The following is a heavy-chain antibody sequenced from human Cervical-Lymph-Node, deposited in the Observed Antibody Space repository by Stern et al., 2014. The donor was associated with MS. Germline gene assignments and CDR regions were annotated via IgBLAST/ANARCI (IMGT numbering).Heavy chain of an antibody. V-gene: IGHV2-5*02. Sequence: QVTLRESGPTLVKPTQTLPLTCTFSGFSFSTSGVGVGWIRQPPGKALEWLALLYWDDDEHYSPSLKSRLTITKDTSKNQVVLTMTNMDPVDTATYYCAHGPSDYDSAGYYYGFDYWGQGTLVTDS. J-gene: IGHJ4*02. D-gene: IGHD3-22*01. CDR1: GFSFSTSGVG. CDR2: LYWDDDE. CDR3: AHGPSDYDSAGYYYGFDY.